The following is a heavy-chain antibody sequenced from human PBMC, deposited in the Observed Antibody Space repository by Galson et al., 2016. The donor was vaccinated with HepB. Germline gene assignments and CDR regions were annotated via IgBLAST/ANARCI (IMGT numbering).Heavy chain of an antibody. CDR3: AKRVGSSLTGRALDG. V-gene: IGHV3-23*01. D-gene: IGHD6-13*01. Sequence: SLRLSCAASGFTFSSYAMSWFRQAPGKGLEWVSAIGGSGGSTYYADSVKGRFTISKDNSKNTLYLQMNSLRADDTAVYYCAKRVGSSLTGRALDGWGQGTMITVSS. CDR1: GFTFSSYA. CDR2: IGGSGGST. J-gene: IGHJ3*01.